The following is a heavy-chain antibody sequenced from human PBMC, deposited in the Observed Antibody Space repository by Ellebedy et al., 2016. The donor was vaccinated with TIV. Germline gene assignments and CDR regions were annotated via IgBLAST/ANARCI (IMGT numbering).Heavy chain of an antibody. CDR1: GYTFTNYV. CDR2: ISAYNGNT. D-gene: IGHD3-10*01. Sequence: ASVKVSCXASGYTFTNYVISWMRQAPGQGLEWMGWISAYNGNTNYAQNLQGRVTMTRDTSTETVYMELNSLRSEDTAVYYCARCEELWFGESAYYDDWGQGTLVTVSS. CDR3: ARCEELWFGESAYYDD. J-gene: IGHJ4*02. V-gene: IGHV1-18*01.